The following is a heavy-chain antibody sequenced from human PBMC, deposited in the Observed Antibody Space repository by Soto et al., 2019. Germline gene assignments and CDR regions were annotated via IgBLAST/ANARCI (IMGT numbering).Heavy chain of an antibody. J-gene: IGHJ5*02. V-gene: IGHV1-8*01. D-gene: IGHD2-15*01. CDR1: GYTFTSYD. CDR3: ARGRDCSGGSCYINWFDP. CDR2: MNTNSGNT. Sequence: ASVKVSCKASGYTFTSYDINWVRQATGQGLEWMGWMNTNSGNTDYAQKFQGRVTITRNTSASTAYMELSSLRSEDTAVYYCARGRDCSGGSCYINWFDPWGQGTLVTVSS.